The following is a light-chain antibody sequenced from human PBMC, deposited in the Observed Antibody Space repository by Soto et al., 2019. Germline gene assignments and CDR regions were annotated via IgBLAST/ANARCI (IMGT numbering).Light chain of an antibody. Sequence: DIQMTQSPSTLSASVGDRVTITCRASQSISSWLAWYQQKPGKAPKLLIYQASSLQSGVPSRFSGSGSGTEFTLTXXXXXXXXXATYYCQSGVTFGGGTKVXIK. CDR3: QSGVT. CDR2: QAS. J-gene: IGKJ4*01. V-gene: IGKV1-5*03. CDR1: QSISSW.